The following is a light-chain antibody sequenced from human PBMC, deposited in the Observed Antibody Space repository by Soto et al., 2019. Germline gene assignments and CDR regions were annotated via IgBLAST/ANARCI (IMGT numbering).Light chain of an antibody. V-gene: IGKV3-15*01. CDR1: QMISRN. CDR3: QHRSNWPLT. Sequence: EIVMTQSPPTLSVPPGQRDTLSCRASQMISRNLAWFQQKPGQAPTLLIFGASTRAAGIPARFSGSGSGTEFTLTISGLQSEDFAVYYCQHRSNWPLTFGGGTKVDIK. J-gene: IGKJ4*01. CDR2: GAS.